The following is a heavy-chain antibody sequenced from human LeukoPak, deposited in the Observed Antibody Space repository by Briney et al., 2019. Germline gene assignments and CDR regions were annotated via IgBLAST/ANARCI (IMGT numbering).Heavy chain of an antibody. CDR2: IIPIFGTA. J-gene: IGHJ4*02. CDR3: ARYNGRDGYNGNY. D-gene: IGHD5-24*01. Sequence: SVKLSCKASGGTFSSYAISWVRQAPGQGLEWMGRIIPIFGTANYAQKFQGRVTITADKSTSTAYMELSSLRSEDMAVYYCARYNGRDGYNGNYWGQGTLVTVSS. V-gene: IGHV1-69*06. CDR1: GGTFSSYA.